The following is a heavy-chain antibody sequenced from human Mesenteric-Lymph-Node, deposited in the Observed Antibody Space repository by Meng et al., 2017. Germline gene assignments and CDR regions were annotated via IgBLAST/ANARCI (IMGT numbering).Heavy chain of an antibody. CDR1: GGSISSGGHS. J-gene: IGHJ4*01. D-gene: IGHD3-22*01. V-gene: IGHV4-31*03. CDR2: IYYSGST. Sequence: QVQLQESGPGLVKPSQTLSLTCTASGGSISSGGHSWSWIRQHPGKGLEWIAYIYYSGSTYYNPSLKSRVILSVDTSKNQFSLKLSSVTAADTAVYYCARVDSSGYFLDYWGQGTLVTRLL. CDR3: ARVDSSGYFLDY.